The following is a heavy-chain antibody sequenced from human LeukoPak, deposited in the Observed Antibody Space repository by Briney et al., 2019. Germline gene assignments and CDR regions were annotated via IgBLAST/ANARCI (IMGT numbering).Heavy chain of an antibody. CDR3: ARPYCSGGSCYIDY. J-gene: IGHJ4*02. CDR1: GGSISSSSYY. D-gene: IGHD2-15*01. V-gene: IGHV4-39*01. Sequence: KPSETLSLTCTVSGGSISSSSYYWGWIRQPPGKGLEWIGSIYYSGSTYYNPSLKSRVTISVDTSKNQFSLKLSSVTAADTAVYYCARPYCSGGSCYIDYWGQGTLVTVPT. CDR2: IYYSGST.